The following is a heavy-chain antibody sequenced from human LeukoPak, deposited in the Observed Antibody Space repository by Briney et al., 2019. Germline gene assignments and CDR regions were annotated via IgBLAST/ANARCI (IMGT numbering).Heavy chain of an antibody. Sequence: PGGSLRLSCAASGFTFSSYSMNWVRQTTGKGLEWVSSISSSSSYIYYADSVKGRFTISRDNAKNSLYLQMNSLRAEDTAVYYCAKSGYYLYYGMDVWGQGTTVTVSS. J-gene: IGHJ6*02. CDR1: GFTFSSYS. D-gene: IGHD3-3*01. CDR3: AKSGYYLYYGMDV. CDR2: ISSSSSYI. V-gene: IGHV3-21*01.